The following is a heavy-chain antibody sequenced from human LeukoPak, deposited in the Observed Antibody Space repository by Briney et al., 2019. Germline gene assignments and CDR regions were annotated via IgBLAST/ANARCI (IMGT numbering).Heavy chain of an antibody. Sequence: GGSLRLSCAASGFTFNSYSMNWVRQAPGKGLEWVANIKQDGSEKYYVDSVKGRFTISRDNSKNTLYLQMNSLRAEDTAVYYCAKLGELGYCSSTSCYSTRGSDYWGQGTLVTVSS. J-gene: IGHJ4*02. CDR2: IKQDGSEK. D-gene: IGHD2-2*01. CDR1: GFTFNSYS. V-gene: IGHV3-7*01. CDR3: AKLGELGYCSSTSCYSTRGSDY.